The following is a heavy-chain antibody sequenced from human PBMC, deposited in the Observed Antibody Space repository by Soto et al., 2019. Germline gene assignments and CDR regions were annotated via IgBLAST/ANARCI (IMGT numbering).Heavy chain of an antibody. CDR2: IYYSGST. CDR3: ARVGGGNSGLAY. D-gene: IGHD2-21*02. Sequence: PSETLSLTCTVSGDSISSGDYYWSLILQPPGKGLEWIGYIYYSGSTYYNPSLKSRVTISVDTSKNQFSLKLSSVTAADTAVYYCARVGGGNSGLAYWGQGTLVTVSS. V-gene: IGHV4-30-4*01. CDR1: GDSISSGDYY. J-gene: IGHJ4*01.